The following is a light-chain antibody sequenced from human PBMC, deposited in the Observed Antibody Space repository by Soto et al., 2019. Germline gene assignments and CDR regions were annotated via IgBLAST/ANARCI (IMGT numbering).Light chain of an antibody. Sequence: QSALTQPASVSGSPGQSITISCTGTSSDVGGYNYVSCYQQHPGKAPKFMIYDVSNRPSGVSNRFSGSKSGNTASLTISGLQAEDEADYYCSSYTSSSTLVFGGGTKLTVL. J-gene: IGLJ2*01. CDR2: DVS. CDR1: SSDVGGYNY. V-gene: IGLV2-14*01. CDR3: SSYTSSSTLV.